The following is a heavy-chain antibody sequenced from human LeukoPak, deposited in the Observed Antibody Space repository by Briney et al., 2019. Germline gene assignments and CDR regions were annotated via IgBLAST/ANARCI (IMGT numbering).Heavy chain of an antibody. V-gene: IGHV3-7*01. Sequence: GGSLTLSCAASGFTFSLYWMNWIRQAPGKGLEWVASIKQDGSQKDYVDSVKGRFTISRDNARNALFLHMNSLRANDSAVYYCARDIPKWEPFDYWGQGTPVTVSS. J-gene: IGHJ4*02. CDR2: IKQDGSQK. CDR3: ARDIPKWEPFDY. CDR1: GFTFSLYW. D-gene: IGHD1-26*01.